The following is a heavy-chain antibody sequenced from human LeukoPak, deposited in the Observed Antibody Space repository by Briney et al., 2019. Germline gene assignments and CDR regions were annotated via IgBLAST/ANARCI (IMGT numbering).Heavy chain of an antibody. V-gene: IGHV3-30-3*01. CDR1: GFTFSSYA. Sequence: PGGSLRLSCAASGFTFSSYAMHWVRQAPGKGLEWVAVISYDGSNKYYADSVKGRFTISRDNSKNTLYLQMNSLRAEDTAVYYCARGSGSYHAHFDYWGQGTLVIVSS. D-gene: IGHD1-26*01. CDR2: ISYDGSNK. CDR3: ARGSGSYHAHFDY. J-gene: IGHJ4*02.